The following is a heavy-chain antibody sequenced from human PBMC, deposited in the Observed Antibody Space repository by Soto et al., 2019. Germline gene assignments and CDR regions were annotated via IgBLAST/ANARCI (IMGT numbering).Heavy chain of an antibody. D-gene: IGHD5-12*01. CDR1: GGSINTFY. Sequence: PSETLSLTCTVSGGSINTFYRSWVRQPAGKGLEWIGRIFSSGSTSFNPSLESRVAMSVDTSKNHFSLNLSSVTAADMAVYYCAREGSYSAYNFAHGIQLCSFDFWGQGALVTVSS. J-gene: IGHJ4*02. CDR3: AREGSYSAYNFAHGIQLCSFDF. CDR2: IFSSGST. V-gene: IGHV4-4*07.